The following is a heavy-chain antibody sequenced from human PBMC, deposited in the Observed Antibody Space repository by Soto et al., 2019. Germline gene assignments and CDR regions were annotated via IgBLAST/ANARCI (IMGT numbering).Heavy chain of an antibody. CDR1: GFSLTTSGVG. J-gene: IGHJ4*02. CDR3: AHRLPLTPDWNYGRFDY. D-gene: IGHD1-7*01. V-gene: IGHV2-5*02. CDR2: IYWDDDK. Sequence: QITLKESGPALVKPTQTLTLTCTFSGFSLTTSGVGVGWIRQPPGKALEWLALIYWDDDKRYCPSLRSRPTITKDPSRPPVVLTMTHIDPVDTATYFCAHRLPLTPDWNYGRFDYWGQGALVTVSS.